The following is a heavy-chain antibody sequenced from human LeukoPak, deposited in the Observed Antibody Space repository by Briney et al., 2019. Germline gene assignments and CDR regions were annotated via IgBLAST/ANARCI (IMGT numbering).Heavy chain of an antibody. D-gene: IGHD2-15*01. J-gene: IGHJ1*01. CDR2: ISYDGSNK. CDR3: ARDKCSGGTCYGYFQH. Sequence: GRSLRLSCAASGFTFSSYGMHWVRQAPGKGLEWVAVISYDGSNKYYADSVKGRFTFSRDNIENTLYLQMNSLRAEDTAIYYCARDKCSGGTCYGYFQHWGQGTLVTVSS. CDR1: GFTFSSYG. V-gene: IGHV3-30*03.